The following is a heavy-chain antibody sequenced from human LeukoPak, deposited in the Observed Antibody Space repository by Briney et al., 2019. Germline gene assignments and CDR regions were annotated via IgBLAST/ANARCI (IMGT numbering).Heavy chain of an antibody. CDR3: ARAPGTTFDY. Sequence: PSETLSLTCTVSGGSISSSNYYWGWIRQPTGKGLEWIGNIYYSGNSYYNPSLKSRVTISVDTSKNQFSLKLSSVTAADTAVYYCARAPGTTFDYWGHGNMVTVSS. CDR1: GGSISSSNYY. J-gene: IGHJ4*01. CDR2: IYYSGNS. V-gene: IGHV4-39*01. D-gene: IGHD4-17*01.